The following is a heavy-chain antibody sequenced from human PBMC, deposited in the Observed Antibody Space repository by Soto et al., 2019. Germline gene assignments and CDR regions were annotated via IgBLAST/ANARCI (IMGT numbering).Heavy chain of an antibody. Sequence: QVQLVESGGGVVQPGRSLRLSCAASGFTFSSYGMHWVRQAPGKGLEWVAVISYDGSNKYYADSVKGRFTISRDNSKNTLDLQMNSRRAEDTAVYYCAKDGYCSGGSCYSTYYYYGMDVWGQGTTVTVSS. CDR3: AKDGYCSGGSCYSTYYYYGMDV. CDR1: GFTFSSYG. V-gene: IGHV3-30*18. D-gene: IGHD2-15*01. J-gene: IGHJ6*02. CDR2: ISYDGSNK.